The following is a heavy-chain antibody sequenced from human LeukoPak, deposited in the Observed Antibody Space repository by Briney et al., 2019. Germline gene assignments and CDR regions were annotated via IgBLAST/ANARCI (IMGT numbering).Heavy chain of an antibody. CDR1: GFSFSDYG. CDR3: ASAFFGFGELLYLDY. V-gene: IGHV3-30*03. Sequence: GRSLRLSCAASGFSFSDYGMHWVRQAPGKGLEWVALISYDGSDRFYADSVKGRFTISRDNSKNTLYLQMNSLRAEDTAVYYCASAFFGFGELLYLDYWGQGTLVTVSS. J-gene: IGHJ4*02. D-gene: IGHD3-10*01. CDR2: ISYDGSDR.